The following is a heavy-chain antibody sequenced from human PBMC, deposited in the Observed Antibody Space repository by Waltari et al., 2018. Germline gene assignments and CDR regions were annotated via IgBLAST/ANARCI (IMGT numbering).Heavy chain of an antibody. V-gene: IGHV1-2*06. D-gene: IGHD6-19*01. J-gene: IGHJ4*02. CDR3: ARVSYSSGWLFDY. CDR1: GYTFIGYY. Sequence: QVQLVQSGAKVKKPGASVKVSCKASGYTFIGYYMHWVRQAPGQGLEWMGRINPNSGGTNYAQKFQGRVTMTRDTSISTAYMELSRLRSDDTAVYYCARVSYSSGWLFDYWGQGTLVTVSS. CDR2: INPNSGGT.